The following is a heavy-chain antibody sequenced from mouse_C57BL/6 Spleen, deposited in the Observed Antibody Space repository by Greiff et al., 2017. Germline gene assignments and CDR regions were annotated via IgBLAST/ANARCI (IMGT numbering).Heavy chain of an antibody. CDR2: IWWNDDK. CDR3: ALAYYSKDYAMDY. V-gene: IGHV8-5*01. J-gene: IGHJ4*01. Sequence: QVTLKVSGPGILQPSQTLSLTCSFSGFSLSTSNMGIGWIRQPSGKGLEWLAHIWWNDDKYYNPSLKSRLTISKDTSNNQLFLKITSVDTADTATYYCALAYYSKDYAMDYWGQGTSVTVSS. CDR1: GFSLSTSNMG. D-gene: IGHD2-5*01.